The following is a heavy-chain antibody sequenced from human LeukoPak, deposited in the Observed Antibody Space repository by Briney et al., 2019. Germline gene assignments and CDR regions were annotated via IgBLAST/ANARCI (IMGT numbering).Heavy chain of an antibody. Sequence: PSETLSLTCAVYGGSFSGYYWSWIRQPPGKGLEWIGRIYSSGSTNYNPSLKSRVTMSLDTSKNQFSLKLSSLTAADTAVYYCAREYDSSAYYGIDPWGQGTLVTVSS. CDR2: IYSSGST. J-gene: IGHJ5*02. CDR1: GGSFSGYY. V-gene: IGHV4-4*07. D-gene: IGHD3-22*01. CDR3: AREYDSSAYYGIDP.